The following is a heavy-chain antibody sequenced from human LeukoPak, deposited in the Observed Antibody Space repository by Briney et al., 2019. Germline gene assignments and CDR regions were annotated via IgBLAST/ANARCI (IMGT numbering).Heavy chain of an antibody. CDR3: AGSYYDFWSGYSRFDY. CDR1: GFTFSSYE. V-gene: IGHV3-48*03. D-gene: IGHD3-3*01. Sequence: GGXXXXSCAASGFTFSSYEMNWVRQAPGKGLEGVSYISSSGSTIYYADSVKGRFTISRDNAKNSLYLQMNSLRAEDTAVYYCAGSYYDFWSGYSRFDYWGQRTLVTVSS. J-gene: IGHJ4*02. CDR2: ISSSGSTI.